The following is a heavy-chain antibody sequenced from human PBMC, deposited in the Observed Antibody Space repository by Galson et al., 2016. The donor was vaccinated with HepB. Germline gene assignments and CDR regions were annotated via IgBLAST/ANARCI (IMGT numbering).Heavy chain of an antibody. CDR1: GFTFSSYT. V-gene: IGHV3-30*04. J-gene: IGHJ4*02. D-gene: IGHD5-18*01. CDR3: ARDRAMLTGFDY. CDR2: ISYDGSNK. Sequence: SLRLSCAASGFTFSSYTMHWVRQAPGKGLEWVAVISYDGSNKYYADSVKGRFTISRDNSKNTLILQMNSLRAEDTAVYYCARDRAMLTGFDYWGQGTLVTVSS.